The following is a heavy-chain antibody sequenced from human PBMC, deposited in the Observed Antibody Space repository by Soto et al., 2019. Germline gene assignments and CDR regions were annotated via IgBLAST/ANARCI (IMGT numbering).Heavy chain of an antibody. J-gene: IGHJ3*02. Sequence: GGSLRLSCAASGFTFISYIMNWVRQAPGKGLEWVSSISSSSSYIYYADSVKGRFTISRDNAKNSLYLQMNSLRAEDTAVYYCVGACSGGSCYSGWYAFDIWGQGTMVTVSS. D-gene: IGHD2-15*01. CDR2: ISSSSSYI. CDR1: GFTFISYI. V-gene: IGHV3-21*01. CDR3: VGACSGGSCYSGWYAFDI.